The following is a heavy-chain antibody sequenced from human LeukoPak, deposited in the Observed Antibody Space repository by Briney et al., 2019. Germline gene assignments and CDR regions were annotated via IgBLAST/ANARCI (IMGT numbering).Heavy chain of an antibody. CDR2: IKPDGSQK. D-gene: IGHD3-10*01. J-gene: IGHJ3*02. CDR1: GLNFRSYW. V-gene: IGHV3-7*05. Sequence: GGSLRLSCVGSGLNFRSYWMSWVRQAPGKGLEWVANIKPDGSQKYFVDSVRGRFTISRDNAKNSVYLQMTSLRAEDTALYYCVRDGMGGIKAFDMWGQGTVVTVSS. CDR3: VRDGMGGIKAFDM.